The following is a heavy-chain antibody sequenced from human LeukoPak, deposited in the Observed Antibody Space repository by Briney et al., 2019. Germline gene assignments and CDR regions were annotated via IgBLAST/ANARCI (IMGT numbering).Heavy chain of an antibody. J-gene: IGHJ4*02. Sequence: GGSLRLSCAASRFTFSSYAMSWVRQAPGKGLEWVSSINDRGGSTYYADSVKGRFTISRDNSKNTLYLQMDSLRVEDTAVYYCGGYSSLDHWGQGTLVTVSS. CDR1: RFTFSSYA. D-gene: IGHD3-22*01. CDR2: INDRGGST. CDR3: GGYSSLDH. V-gene: IGHV3-23*01.